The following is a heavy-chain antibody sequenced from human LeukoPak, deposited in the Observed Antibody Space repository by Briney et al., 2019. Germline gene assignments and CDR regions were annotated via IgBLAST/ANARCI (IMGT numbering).Heavy chain of an antibody. CDR2: ISAYNGNT. V-gene: IGHV1-18*01. D-gene: IGHD6-19*01. Sequence: GASVKVSCKASGYTFTSYGISWVRQAPGQGLEWMGGISAYNGNTNYAQKLQGRVTMTTDTSTSTAYMELRSLRSDDTAVYYCARDLPPSIAVAGLIDYWGQGTLVTVSS. CDR1: GYTFTSYG. CDR3: ARDLPPSIAVAGLIDY. J-gene: IGHJ4*02.